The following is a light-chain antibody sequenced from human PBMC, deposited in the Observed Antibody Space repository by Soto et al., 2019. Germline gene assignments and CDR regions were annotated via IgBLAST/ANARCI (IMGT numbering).Light chain of an antibody. V-gene: IGKV1-5*01. J-gene: IGKJ5*01. CDR1: QSISSW. Sequence: DIQMTQSPSTLSASVGDRVTITCRASQSISSWLAWYQQKLGRAPRLLIYDASSLESGVPSRFSGSGYGTEFTLTISSLQPGDFATYYCQQSETYPLTFGQGTRLEIK. CDR2: DAS. CDR3: QQSETYPLT.